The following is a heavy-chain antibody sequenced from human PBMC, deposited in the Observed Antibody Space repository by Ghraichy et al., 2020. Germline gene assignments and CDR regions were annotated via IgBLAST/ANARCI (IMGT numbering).Heavy chain of an antibody. V-gene: IGHV4-34*01. CDR3: ARGQQLVPHRRVNDY. CDR1: GGSFSGYY. D-gene: IGHD6-13*01. CDR2: INHSGST. J-gene: IGHJ4*02. Sequence: SQTLSLTCAVYGGSFSGYYWSWIRQPPGKGLEWIGEINHSGSTNYNPSLKSRVTISVDTSKNQFSLKLSSVTAADTAVYYCARGQQLVPHRRVNDYWGQGTLVTVSS.